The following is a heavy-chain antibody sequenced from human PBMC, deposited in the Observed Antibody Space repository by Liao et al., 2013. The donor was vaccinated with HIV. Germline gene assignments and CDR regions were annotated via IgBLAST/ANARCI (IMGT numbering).Heavy chain of an antibody. CDR2: TYYSESTYGNT. Sequence: QLQLQESGPGLVKPSETLSLTCTVSGGSINRDSYYWAWIRQPPGKGLEWIGTTYYSESTYGNTYYNPSLKSRVTISVDTSKNQFSLKVNSVTAADTAVYYCARVVLSQFLEWPLRGRFDPWGQGTLVTVSS. D-gene: IGHD3-3*01. CDR1: GGSINRDSYY. CDR3: ARVVLSQFLEWPLRGRFDP. V-gene: IGHV4-39*07. J-gene: IGHJ5*02.